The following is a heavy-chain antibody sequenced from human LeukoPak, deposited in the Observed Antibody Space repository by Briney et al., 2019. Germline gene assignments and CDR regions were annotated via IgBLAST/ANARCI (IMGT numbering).Heavy chain of an antibody. J-gene: IGHJ3*01. D-gene: IGHD3-10*01. V-gene: IGHV3-15*01. CDR2: ITSKSDGGTT. Sequence: GGSLRLSCVVSDFTFTNALMRWVRQAPGKGLECVGQITSKSDGGTTDYAAPVKGRFTISRDDSKNTLFLQMNGLKTEDTGVYYCFGGGGGHWGKGKMVTVSS. CDR1: DFTFTNAL. CDR3: FGGGGGH.